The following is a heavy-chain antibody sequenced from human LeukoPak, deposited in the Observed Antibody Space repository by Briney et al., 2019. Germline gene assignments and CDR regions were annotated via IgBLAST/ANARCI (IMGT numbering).Heavy chain of an antibody. D-gene: IGHD6-19*01. V-gene: IGHV4-4*07. CDR2: IYTSGST. J-gene: IGHJ4*02. CDR3: ARDRVLKTVTGTDYFDT. CDR1: GGSISSYY. Sequence: SETLSLTCTVSGGSISSYYWSWIRQPAGKGLEWIGRIYTSGSTNYNPSLTSRVTMSVDTSKNQFSLKLSSVTAADTAVYFCARDRVLKTVTGTDYFDTWGQGTLVTVSS.